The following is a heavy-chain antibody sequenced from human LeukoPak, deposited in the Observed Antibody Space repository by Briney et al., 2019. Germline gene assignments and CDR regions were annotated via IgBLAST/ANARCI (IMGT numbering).Heavy chain of an antibody. CDR3: ARDGIAARPFDY. J-gene: IGHJ4*02. V-gene: IGHV4-30-2*01. D-gene: IGHD6-6*01. Sequence: PSETLSLTCTVSGGSISSSSYYWGWIRQPPGKGLEWIGYIYHSGSTYYNPSLKSRVTISVDRSKNQFSLKLSSVTAADTAVYHCARDGIAARPFDYWGQGTLVTVSS. CDR1: GGSISSSSYY. CDR2: IYHSGST.